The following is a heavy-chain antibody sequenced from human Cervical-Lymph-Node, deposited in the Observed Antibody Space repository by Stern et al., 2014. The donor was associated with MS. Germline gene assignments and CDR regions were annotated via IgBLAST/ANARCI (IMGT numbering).Heavy chain of an antibody. CDR1: GGSISSSSYY. D-gene: IGHD3-22*01. V-gene: IGHV4-39*01. Sequence: QVQLQESGPGLVKPSETLSLTCTVSGGSISSSSYYWGWIRQPPGKGLEWIGRIYYGGSTYYTPSLKSRVTISVDTSKNQLSLKLSSVTAADTAVYYCARWAYSSGWYNWFDPWGQGTLVTVSS. CDR3: ARWAYSSGWYNWFDP. CDR2: IYYGGST. J-gene: IGHJ5*02.